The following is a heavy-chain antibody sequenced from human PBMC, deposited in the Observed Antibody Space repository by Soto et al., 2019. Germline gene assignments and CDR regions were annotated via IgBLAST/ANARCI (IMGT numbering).Heavy chain of an antibody. V-gene: IGHV4-59*01. J-gene: IGHJ3*01. CDR2: IYYSGST. CDR3: ARVWGGAFDF. D-gene: IGHD3-10*01. Sequence: SETLSLTSTVSGCSIGSYYWSWIRQPPGKGLEWIGYIYYSGSTNYNPSLKSRVTISVDTSKNQFSLNLSSVTAADTAVYYCARVWGGAFDFWGQGTMVT. CDR1: GCSIGSYY.